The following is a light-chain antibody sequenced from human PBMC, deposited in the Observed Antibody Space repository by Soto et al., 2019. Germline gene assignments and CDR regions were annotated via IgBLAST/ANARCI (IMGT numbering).Light chain of an antibody. V-gene: IGKV1-5*01. CDR2: DAS. Sequence: DIQMTQSPSTLSASVGDRVAITCRASQSISTWLAWYQQKPGKAPKLLIYDASDRATGIPARFSGSRSGTDFTLTISSLEPEDFAVYYCQQRSDWLTFGGGTRVEIK. J-gene: IGKJ4*01. CDR1: QSISTW. CDR3: QQRSDWLT.